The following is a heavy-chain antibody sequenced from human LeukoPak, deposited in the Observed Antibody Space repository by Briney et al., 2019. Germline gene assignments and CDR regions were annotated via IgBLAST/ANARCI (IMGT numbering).Heavy chain of an antibody. V-gene: IGHV1-2*02. CDR1: GFTFSSYA. J-gene: IGHJ4*02. CDR3: GTLLSNGPFDY. CDR2: IYPNSGAT. Sequence: GGSLRLSCAASGFTFSSYAMSWVRQAPGQGLEWMGYIYPNSGATKYAQKFQGRVTMTRDTSISTAYMELSGLGSDDTAVYYCGTLLSNGPFDYWGQGSLVTVSS.